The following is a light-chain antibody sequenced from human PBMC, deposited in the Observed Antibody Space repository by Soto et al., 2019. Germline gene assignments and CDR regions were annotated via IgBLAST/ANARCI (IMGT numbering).Light chain of an antibody. CDR2: GAS. CDR3: QQYNNWPFPSWT. J-gene: IGKJ1*01. V-gene: IGKV3-15*01. CDR1: QSVSSN. Sequence: EIVMTQSPATLSVSPGERATLSCRASQSVSSNLAWYQQKPGQAPRLLIYGASTRATGIPARFSVSGSGTEFTLTISSLHSEDFAVYYCQQYNNWPFPSWTFGQGTKVEIK.